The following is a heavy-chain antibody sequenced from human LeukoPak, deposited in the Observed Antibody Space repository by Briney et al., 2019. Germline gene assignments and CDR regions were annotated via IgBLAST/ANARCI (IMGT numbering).Heavy chain of an antibody. CDR2: IYPGDSDT. Sequence: GESLKISCKGSGYSFTSYWIGWVRQMPGKGLEWMGIIYPGDSDTRYSPSFQGQVTISADKSISTAYLQWSSLKASDTAMYYCARHFDYYDSSGYYQAAGYWGQGTLVTVSS. J-gene: IGHJ4*02. D-gene: IGHD3-22*01. CDR3: ARHFDYYDSSGYYQAAGY. CDR1: GYSFTSYW. V-gene: IGHV5-51*01.